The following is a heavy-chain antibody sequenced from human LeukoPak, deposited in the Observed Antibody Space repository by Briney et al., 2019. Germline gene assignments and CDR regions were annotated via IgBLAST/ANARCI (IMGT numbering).Heavy chain of an antibody. Sequence: SETLSLTCSVSGGSISSSNYYWGWIRQPPGKGLEWIGGLYSSGSTYYNPSLKSRVTISADTSKNQFSLKLSSVTAADTAAYYCARLGVAARLLKKTGKFDYWGQGTLVTVSS. J-gene: IGHJ4*02. D-gene: IGHD6-6*01. CDR3: ARLGVAARLLKKTGKFDY. CDR2: LYSSGST. V-gene: IGHV4-39*07. CDR1: GGSISSSNYY.